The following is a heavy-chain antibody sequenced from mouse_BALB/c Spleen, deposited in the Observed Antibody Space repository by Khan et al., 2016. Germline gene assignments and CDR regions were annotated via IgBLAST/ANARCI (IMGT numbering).Heavy chain of an antibody. Sequence: QVQLKQSGAELMKPGASVKISCKATGYTFSTYWIEWIKRRRGHGLEWIGEILPGSGSTNYNEKFKGRATFTADASANTAYMKLSRRTYEDSSVYYCARGYCNYVNWYFDVWGALTTVTVSS. CDR2: ILPGSGST. CDR3: ARGYCNYVNWYFDV. J-gene: IGHJ1*01. V-gene: IGHV1-9*01. D-gene: IGHD2-10*02. CDR1: GYTFSTYW.